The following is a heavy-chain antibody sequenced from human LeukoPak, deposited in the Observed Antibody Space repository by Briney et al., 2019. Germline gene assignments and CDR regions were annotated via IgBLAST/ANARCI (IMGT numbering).Heavy chain of an antibody. CDR1: GGSLSSYY. J-gene: IGHJ3*02. CDR2: IYYSGST. D-gene: IGHD1-26*01. V-gene: IGHV4-59*08. Sequence: PSETLSLTCTVSGGSLSSYYWSWVRQPPGEGLGWVGYIYYSGSTNYNPSLKSRVTISVDTSKNQFSLKLSSVTAADTAVYYCATTVGVGASGRAFDIWGQGTMVTVSS. CDR3: ATTVGVGASGRAFDI.